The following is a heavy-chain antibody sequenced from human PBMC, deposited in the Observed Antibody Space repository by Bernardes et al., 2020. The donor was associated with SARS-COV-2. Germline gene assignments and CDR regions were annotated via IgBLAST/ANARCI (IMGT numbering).Heavy chain of an antibody. V-gene: IGHV3-74*01. CDR3: TGSGRTVG. CDR1: GFSFRDYW. J-gene: IGHJ4*02. CDR2: LNGGGRSV. D-gene: IGHD6-19*01. Sequence: GGSLRLSCAASGFSFRDYWMHWVRQAPGPGLVWVSRLNGGGRSVNYADSVKGRFTISRDNAKNTLYLQMSSLSAEDTAVYYCTGSGRTVGWGQGTLVTVSS.